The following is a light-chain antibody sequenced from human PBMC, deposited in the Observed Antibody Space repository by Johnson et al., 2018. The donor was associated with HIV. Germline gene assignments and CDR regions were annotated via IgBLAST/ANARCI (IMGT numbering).Light chain of an antibody. CDR1: SSNIGNNY. CDR3: GTWDSSLNTGYV. CDR2: ENN. J-gene: IGLJ1*01. V-gene: IGLV1-51*02. Sequence: QSVLTQPPSVSAAPGQKVTISCSGSSSNIGNNYVSWYQQLPGTAPKLLIYENNKRPSGIPDRFSGSKSGTSATLGITGLQTWDEADYYCGTWDSSLNTGYVFGTGTKFPVL.